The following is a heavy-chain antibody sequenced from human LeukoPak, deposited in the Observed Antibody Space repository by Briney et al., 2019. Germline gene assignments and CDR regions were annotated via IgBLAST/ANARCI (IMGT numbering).Heavy chain of an antibody. D-gene: IGHD2-2*02. J-gene: IGHJ4*02. V-gene: IGHV3-23*01. CDR1: GFSFSSYG. Sequence: PGGSLRLSCAASGFSFSSYGMTWVRQAPGKGLEWVSTISGSGGSTYYADSVKGRFTISRDNSKNTLYLQMNSLRAEDTAVYYCATRILGYCSSTSCYTGQDYWGQGTLVTVSS. CDR3: ATRILGYCSSTSCYTGQDY. CDR2: ISGSGGST.